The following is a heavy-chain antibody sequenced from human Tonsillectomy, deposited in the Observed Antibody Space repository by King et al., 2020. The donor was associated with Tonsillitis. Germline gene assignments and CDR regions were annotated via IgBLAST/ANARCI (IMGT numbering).Heavy chain of an antibody. D-gene: IGHD6-13*01. CDR3: ARGARGGSTAAGSPIDF. V-gene: IGHV3-30*10. CDR2: ISSDGYNK. J-gene: IGHJ4*02. Sequence: VQLVESGGGVVQPGGSLRLSCAASGFTFSDYAIHWVRQVPGGLEWVAVISSDGYNKYYTDSVKGRFTISRDDSKNTLYLQMNSLRPEDTTVYYCARGARGGSTAAGSPIDFWGQGTLVTDSS. CDR1: GFTFSDYA.